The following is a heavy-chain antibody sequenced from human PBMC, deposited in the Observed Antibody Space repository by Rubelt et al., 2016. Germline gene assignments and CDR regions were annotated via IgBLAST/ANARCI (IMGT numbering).Heavy chain of an antibody. Sequence: QLQLQESGPGLVKPSETLSLTCTVSGGFISSSSYYWGWIRQPPGKGLEWIGSIYYSGSTYYNPSLKGRVTISVDTSKNQFSLKLSSVTAADTAVYYCARSVGYGDYGGEWYFDLWGRGTLVTVSS. CDR1: GGFISSSSYY. CDR2: IYYSGST. V-gene: IGHV4-39*07. D-gene: IGHD4-17*01. J-gene: IGHJ2*01. CDR3: ARSVGYGDYGGEWYFDL.